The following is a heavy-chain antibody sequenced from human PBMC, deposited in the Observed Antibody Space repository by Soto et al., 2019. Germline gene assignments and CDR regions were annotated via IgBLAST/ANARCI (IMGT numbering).Heavy chain of an antibody. CDR3: ARARWFGELSYYFYY. V-gene: IGHV4-31*03. CDR1: GSAISSGGYS. Sequence: SETLSLTGTVCGSAISSGGYSWSWTRQHPGKGLERIGYIYYSGMTYYNQSLKSRVTISVDTSKNHFSLKLSSVTAADTAVYYCARARWFGELSYYFYYWGQGTLATVSS. D-gene: IGHD3-10*01. J-gene: IGHJ4*02. CDR2: IYYSGMT.